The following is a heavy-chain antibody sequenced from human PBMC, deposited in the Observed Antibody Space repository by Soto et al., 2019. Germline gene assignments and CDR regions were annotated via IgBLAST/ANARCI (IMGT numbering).Heavy chain of an antibody. D-gene: IGHD6-6*01. CDR1: GGTFSSYA. Sequence: ASVKVSCKASGGTFSSYAISWVRQAPGQGLEWMGGIIPIFGTANYAQKFQGRVTITADESTSTAYMELSSLRSEDTAVYYCARGLVWSIAAPGRNYYYYGMDVWAKGPRSPSP. V-gene: IGHV1-69*13. J-gene: IGHJ6*02. CDR2: IIPIFGTA. CDR3: ARGLVWSIAAPGRNYYYYGMDV.